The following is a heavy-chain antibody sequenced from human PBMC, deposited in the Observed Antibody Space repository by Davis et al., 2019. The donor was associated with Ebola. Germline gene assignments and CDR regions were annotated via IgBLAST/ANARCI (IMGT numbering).Heavy chain of an antibody. J-gene: IGHJ4*02. CDR3: ARSDILTGSTFNF. Sequence: GESLKISCAASGFTFSSYGMHWVRQAPGKGLEWVAVISYDGSNKYYADSVKGRFTISRDNSKSTLYLQMSSLRADDTGIYYCARSDILTGSTFNFWGQGTLVTVSS. CDR1: GFTFSSYG. V-gene: IGHV3-30*03. CDR2: ISYDGSNK. D-gene: IGHD3-9*01.